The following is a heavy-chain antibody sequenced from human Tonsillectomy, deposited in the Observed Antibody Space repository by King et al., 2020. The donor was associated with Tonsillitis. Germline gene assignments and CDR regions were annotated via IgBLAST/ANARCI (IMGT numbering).Heavy chain of an antibody. D-gene: IGHD3-3*01. CDR2: ISRSGTYI. CDR3: ARDSNDFWSGYYNH. V-gene: IGHV3-21*01. J-gene: IGHJ5*02. Sequence: DVQLVESGGGLVKPGGSLRLSCAASGFTFSSYTMTWVRQAPGKGLEWVSSISRSGTYIYYADSVKGRFTISRDNAKNSLYLQMNSLRAEDTGVYYCARDSNDFWSGYYNHWGQGTLVTVSS. CDR1: GFTFSSYT.